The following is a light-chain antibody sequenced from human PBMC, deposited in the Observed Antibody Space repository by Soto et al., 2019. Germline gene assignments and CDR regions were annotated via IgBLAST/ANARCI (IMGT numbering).Light chain of an antibody. CDR1: QSVTTSY. CDR2: GAS. Sequence: EIVLTQSTGTLSLSPGERATLSCRASQSVTTSYLAWYQQKPGQAPRLLIQGASSRATGIPDRFSGSGSGTDFTLTISRLEPEVFAVYYCQQYGSSPPITFGQGTRLEIK. CDR3: QQYGSSPPIT. V-gene: IGKV3-20*01. J-gene: IGKJ5*01.